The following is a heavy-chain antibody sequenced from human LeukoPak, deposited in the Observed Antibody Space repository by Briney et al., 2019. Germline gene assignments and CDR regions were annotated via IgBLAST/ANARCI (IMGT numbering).Heavy chain of an antibody. J-gene: IGHJ4*02. CDR3: ARAGNNWSFDY. CDR2: INHSGST. Sequence: PSETLSLTCAVYGGSFSGYYWSWIRQPPGKGLEWIGEINHSGSTNYNPSLKRRVTISVDTSKNQFSLKLSSVTAADTAVYYCARAGNNWSFDYWGQGTLVTVSS. V-gene: IGHV4-34*01. D-gene: IGHD1-1*01. CDR1: GGSFSGYY.